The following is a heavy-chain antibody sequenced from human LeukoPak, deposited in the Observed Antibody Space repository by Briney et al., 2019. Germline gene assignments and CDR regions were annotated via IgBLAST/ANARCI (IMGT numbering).Heavy chain of an antibody. J-gene: IGHJ4*02. CDR2: IYYSGNI. V-gene: IGHV4-59*01. D-gene: IGHD2-21*02. CDR1: GGSISSYY. CDR3: ARAPNCGGDCYSDY. Sequence: PSETLSLTCTVSGGSISSYYWSWIRQPPGKGLEWIGCIYYSGNIDYNPSLKSRVTISVDTSKNQFSLKLSSVTAADTAVYYCARAPNCGGDCYSDYWGQGTLVTVSS.